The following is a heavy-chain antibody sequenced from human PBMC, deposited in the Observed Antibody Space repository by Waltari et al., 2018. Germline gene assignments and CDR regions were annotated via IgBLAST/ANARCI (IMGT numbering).Heavy chain of an antibody. CDR2: VKSDGTTK. V-gene: IGHV3-74*01. CDR1: GFTFTAYW. J-gene: IGHJ4*02. Sequence: EVQVVESGGGLVQPGESLTLSCRVSGFTFTAYWMHWVRQVPGKGLEWVSGVKSDGTTKNYADSVRGRCTISRDNARNTVHLQLNSLRVEDTAVYYCGTLEDVASWGRGALVTVSS. CDR3: GTLEDVAS. D-gene: IGHD3-16*01.